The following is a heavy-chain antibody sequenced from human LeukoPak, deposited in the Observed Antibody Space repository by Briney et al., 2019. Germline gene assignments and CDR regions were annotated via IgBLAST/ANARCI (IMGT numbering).Heavy chain of an antibody. D-gene: IGHD3-9*01. V-gene: IGHV3-30*02. Sequence: GGSLRLSCAASGFTFSSYGMHWVRQAPGKGLEWVAFIRYDGSNKYYADSVKGRFTISRDNSKNTLYLQMNSLRAEDTAVYYCAKGHYYNILTGYSVRRGLDYWGQGTLVTVSS. CDR2: IRYDGSNK. J-gene: IGHJ4*02. CDR1: GFTFSSYG. CDR3: AKGHYYNILTGYSVRRGLDY.